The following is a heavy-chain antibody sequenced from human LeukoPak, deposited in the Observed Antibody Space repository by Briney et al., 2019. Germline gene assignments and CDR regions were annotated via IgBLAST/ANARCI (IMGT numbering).Heavy chain of an antibody. CDR3: ARDGGLIMGANFDY. D-gene: IGHD1-26*01. CDR2: ISSSSSYI. J-gene: IGHJ4*02. V-gene: IGHV3-21*01. CDR1: GFLFTNAW. Sequence: PGGSLRLSCAASGFLFTNAWMTWVRQAPGKGLEWVSSISSSSSYIYYADSVKGRFTISRDNAKNSLYLQMNSLRAEDTAVYYCARDGGLIMGANFDYWGQGTLVTVSS.